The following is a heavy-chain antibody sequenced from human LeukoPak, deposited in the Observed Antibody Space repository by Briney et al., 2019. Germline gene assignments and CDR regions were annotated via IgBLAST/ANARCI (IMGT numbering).Heavy chain of an antibody. CDR1: GYTFTKYY. CDR2: INPSGGGT. V-gene: IGHV1-46*01. Sequence: ASVKVSCKAPGYTFTKYYIHWVRQAPGQGLEWVGIINPSGGGTSYAQKFQDRITVTRDTSTSTVYMELSSLRSEDTAVYYCATEPHSSGLFDYWGQGTLVTVSS. D-gene: IGHD6-25*01. J-gene: IGHJ4*02. CDR3: ATEPHSSGLFDY.